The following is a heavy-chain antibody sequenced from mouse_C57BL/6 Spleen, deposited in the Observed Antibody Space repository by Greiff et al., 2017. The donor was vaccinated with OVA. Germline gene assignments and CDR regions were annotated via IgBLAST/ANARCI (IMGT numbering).Heavy chain of an antibody. CDR1: GYTFTDYY. J-gene: IGHJ2*01. D-gene: IGHD1-1*01. Sequence: EVQLQQSGPVLVKPGASVKMSCKASGYTFTDYYMNWVKQSHGKSLEWIGVINPYNGGTSYNQKFKGKATLTVDKSSSTAYMELNSLTSEDSAVYYCARDTTVVAHYFDYWGQGTTLTVSS. CDR2: INPYNGGT. V-gene: IGHV1-19*01. CDR3: ARDTTVVAHYFDY.